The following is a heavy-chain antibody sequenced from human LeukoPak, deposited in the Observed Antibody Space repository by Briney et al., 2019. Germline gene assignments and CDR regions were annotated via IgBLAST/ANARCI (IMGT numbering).Heavy chain of an antibody. Sequence: SETLSLTCTVSGVSISTNYWSWIRQPPGKGLEWTGYIYYSGSTNYNPSLKSRVTISVDTSKNQFSLKLSSVTAADTAVYYCARAPSSSGYYWDGPWFDPWGQGTLVTVSS. CDR2: IYYSGST. V-gene: IGHV4-59*08. CDR3: ARAPSSSGYYWDGPWFDP. D-gene: IGHD3-22*01. CDR1: GVSISTNY. J-gene: IGHJ5*02.